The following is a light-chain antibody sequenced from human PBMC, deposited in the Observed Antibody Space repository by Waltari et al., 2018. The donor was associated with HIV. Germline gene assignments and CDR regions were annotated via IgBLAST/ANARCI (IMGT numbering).Light chain of an antibody. V-gene: IGKV1-39*01. CDR3: QQYKGYPLT. CDR1: QSISSY. J-gene: IGKJ5*01. CDR2: AAS. Sequence: DIQMTQSPSSLSASVGDRVTITCRASQSISSYLNWYQQKPGKAPKLLIYAASSLQSGVPSRFSGSGSGTDFTLTINSLQSEDSATYYCQQYKGYPLTFGQGTRLEIK.